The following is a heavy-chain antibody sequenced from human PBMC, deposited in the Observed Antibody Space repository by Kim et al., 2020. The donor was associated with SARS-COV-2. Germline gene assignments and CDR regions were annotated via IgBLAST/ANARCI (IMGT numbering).Heavy chain of an antibody. V-gene: IGHV1-18*04. J-gene: IGHJ3*02. D-gene: IGHD3-10*01. CDR3: ARARMVRGVIIDAFDI. CDR1: GYTFTSYG. CDR2: ISAYNGNT. Sequence: ASVKVSCKASGYTFTSYGISWVRQAPGQGLEWMGWISAYNGNTNYAQKLQGRVTMTTDTSTSTAYMELRSLRSDDTAVYYCARARMVRGVIIDAFDIWGQGTMVTVSS.